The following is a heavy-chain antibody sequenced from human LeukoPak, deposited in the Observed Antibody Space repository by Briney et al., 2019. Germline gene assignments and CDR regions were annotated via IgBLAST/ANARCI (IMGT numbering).Heavy chain of an antibody. V-gene: IGHV3-21*01. Sequence: GGSLRLSCAASGFTFSDYSMDWVRRAPGKGLEWVSSISSRSNYIYYADSVKGRFTISRDNAKNSLFLQMNSLRGEDTAVYYCARGSTLIRGFDYWGQGTLVTVSS. D-gene: IGHD3-10*01. CDR1: GFTFSDYS. CDR3: ARGSTLIRGFDY. CDR2: ISSRSNYI. J-gene: IGHJ4*02.